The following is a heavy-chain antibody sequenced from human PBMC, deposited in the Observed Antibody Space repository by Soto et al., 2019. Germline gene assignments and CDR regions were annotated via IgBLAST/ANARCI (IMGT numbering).Heavy chain of an antibody. J-gene: IGHJ4*02. D-gene: IGHD2-21*02. CDR1: GFTFSDFA. V-gene: IGHV3-23*01. Sequence: VQLLESGGDLVQPGGSLRLSCAASGFTFSDFAMMWVRQVPGQGLECVSAISAGGVATYYADSVMGRFTISRDNSKNTLYLQMKSLRGEDTAVYYCAKRVTSGDEGFWGRGTLVTVSS. CDR2: ISAGGVAT. CDR3: AKRVTSGDEGF.